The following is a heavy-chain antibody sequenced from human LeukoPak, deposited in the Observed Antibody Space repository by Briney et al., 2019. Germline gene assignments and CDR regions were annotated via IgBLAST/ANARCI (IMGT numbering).Heavy chain of an antibody. V-gene: IGHV3-30-3*01. CDR2: ISYDGSNK. D-gene: IGHD3/OR15-3a*01. J-gene: IGHJ6*02. Sequence: GRSLRLSCAASGFTFSSYAMHWVRQAPGKGLEWVAVISYDGSNKYYADSVKGRFTISRDNSKNTLYLQMNSLRAEDTAVYYCARRLWTGSKLYCYGMDVWGQGTTVTVSS. CDR3: ARRLWTGSKLYCYGMDV. CDR1: GFTFSSYA.